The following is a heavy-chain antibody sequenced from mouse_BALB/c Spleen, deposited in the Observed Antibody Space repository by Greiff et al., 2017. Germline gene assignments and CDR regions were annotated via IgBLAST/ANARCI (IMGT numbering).Heavy chain of an antibody. D-gene: IGHD4-1*01. J-gene: IGHJ1*01. CDR2: INPNNGGT. V-gene: IGHV1-18*01. CDR3: ARDWDVGYWYFDV. Sequence: EVKLVESGPELVKPGASVKISCKTSGYTFTEYTMHWVKQSHGKSLEWIGGINPNNGGTSYNQKFKGKATLTVDKSSSTAYMELRSLTSEDSAVYYCARDWDVGYWYFDVWGAGTTVTVSS. CDR1: GYTFTEYT.